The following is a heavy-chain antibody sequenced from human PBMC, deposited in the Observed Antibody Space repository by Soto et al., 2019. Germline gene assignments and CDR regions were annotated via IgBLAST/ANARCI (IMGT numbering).Heavy chain of an antibody. Sequence: PSDTLFLKCIVSGDSVTFGHHYWRWIRHPPGKLLEWIVHSFFIGTTNYSPSLKSLVTMSLDSSKSQFSRNLTSVTAADSAIYYCAWARCDRAGNSLGRSLDLWGQGTTVTVSS. CDR2: SFFIGTT. J-gene: IGHJ6*02. CDR1: GDSVTFGHHY. V-gene: IGHV4-61*01. D-gene: IGHD3-10*01. CDR3: AWARCDRAGNSLGRSLDL.